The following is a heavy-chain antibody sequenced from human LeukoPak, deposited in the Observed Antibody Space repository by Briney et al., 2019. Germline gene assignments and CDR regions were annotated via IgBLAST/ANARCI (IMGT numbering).Heavy chain of an antibody. Sequence: PGGSLRLSCAASGFTFSSYGIHWVRQAPGKGLEWVAVISYDGSNKYYADSAKGRFTISRDNSKNTLYLQMNSLRAEDTAVYYCAKDDYGSGSYYDYWGQGTLVTVSS. V-gene: IGHV3-30*18. CDR1: GFTFSSYG. CDR2: ISYDGSNK. D-gene: IGHD3-10*01. CDR3: AKDDYGSGSYYDY. J-gene: IGHJ4*02.